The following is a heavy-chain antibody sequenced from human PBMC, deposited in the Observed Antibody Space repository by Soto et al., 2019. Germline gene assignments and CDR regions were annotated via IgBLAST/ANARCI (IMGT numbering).Heavy chain of an antibody. CDR3: ARGDVVVLTATSKFDY. J-gene: IGHJ4*02. CDR2: ISSSYYI. CDR1: GFTFSSYT. V-gene: IGHV3-21*01. Sequence: EVQLVESGGGLVKPGGSLRLSCAASGFTFSSYTMKWVRQAPGKGLEWVASISSSYYIKYADSVKGRFTISRDNAKNSLYLHMNSIRAEDTAVYYCARGDVVVLTATSKFDYWGQGTLVTVSS. D-gene: IGHD2-21*02.